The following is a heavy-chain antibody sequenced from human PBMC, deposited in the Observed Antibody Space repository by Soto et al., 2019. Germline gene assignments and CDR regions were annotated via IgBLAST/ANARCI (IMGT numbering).Heavy chain of an antibody. Sequence: QVQLQESGPGLVKPSETLSLTCTVSGGSISSYYWSWIRQPPGKGLEWIGYIYYSGSTNYNPSLMSRVTISVDTSKNQFTLKLSSVTAADTAVYYCASTMITFGGVIDPAPRSWGQGTLVTVSS. CDR1: GGSISSYY. CDR2: IYYSGST. CDR3: ASTMITFGGVIDPAPRS. J-gene: IGHJ5*02. V-gene: IGHV4-59*08. D-gene: IGHD3-16*02.